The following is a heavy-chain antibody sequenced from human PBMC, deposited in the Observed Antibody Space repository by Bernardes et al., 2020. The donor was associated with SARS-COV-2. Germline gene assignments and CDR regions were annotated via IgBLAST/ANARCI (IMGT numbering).Heavy chain of an antibody. D-gene: IGHD2-21*02. CDR2: IKSNTDGGTA. J-gene: IGHJ4*02. Sequence: GSSLKLSCAASGFTFTNAWMRWVRQAPGKGLEWVGRIKSNTDGGTADHAAPLKGRFTISRDDSRNTLYLQMNSLEIEDTAVYFCITVTEPRGYWGQGTLVTVSS. V-gene: IGHV3-15*01. CDR1: GFTFTNAW. CDR3: ITVTEPRGY.